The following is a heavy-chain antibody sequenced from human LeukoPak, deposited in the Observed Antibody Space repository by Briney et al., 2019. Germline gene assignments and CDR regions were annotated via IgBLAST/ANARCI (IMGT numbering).Heavy chain of an antibody. CDR1: GGSISSSNW. Sequence: SGTLSLTCAVSGGSISSSNWWSWVRQPPGKGLEWIGEIYHSGSTNYNPSLKSRVTISVDKSKNQFSLKLSSVTAADTAVYYCASLRGVYYGSGSGSDFDYWGQGTLVTVSS. J-gene: IGHJ4*02. CDR2: IYHSGST. CDR3: ASLRGVYYGSGSGSDFDY. D-gene: IGHD3-10*01. V-gene: IGHV4-4*02.